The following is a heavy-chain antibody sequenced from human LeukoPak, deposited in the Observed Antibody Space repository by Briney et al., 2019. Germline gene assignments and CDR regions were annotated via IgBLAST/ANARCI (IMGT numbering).Heavy chain of an antibody. Sequence: ASVKVSCKASGYTFTGYYMHWVRQAPGQGLEWMGWNNPNSGGTNYAQKFQGRVTMTRDTSISTAFMELSRLRSDDTAVYYCARPRALLWFGENSFDYWGQGTLVTVSS. CDR3: ARPRALLWFGENSFDY. J-gene: IGHJ4*02. D-gene: IGHD3-10*01. CDR1: GYTFTGYY. CDR2: NNPNSGGT. V-gene: IGHV1-2*02.